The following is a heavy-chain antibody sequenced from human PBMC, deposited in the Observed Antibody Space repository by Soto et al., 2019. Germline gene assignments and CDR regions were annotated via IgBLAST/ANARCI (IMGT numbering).Heavy chain of an antibody. CDR3: ARDTGDGTFDF. CDR2: INAGYGNT. CDR1: GYTFSSYA. D-gene: IGHD7-27*01. V-gene: IGHV1-3*01. J-gene: IGHJ4*02. Sequence: ASLKVSWKAAGYTFSSYAMHWGRQAPGQRLEWMGWINAGYGNTKSSQKFQDRVTISRDTSASTAYMELTSLRSEDTAVYYCARDTGDGTFDFWGQGTLVTVSS.